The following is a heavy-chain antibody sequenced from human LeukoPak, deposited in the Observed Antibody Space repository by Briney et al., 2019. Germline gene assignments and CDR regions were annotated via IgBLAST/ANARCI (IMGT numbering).Heavy chain of an antibody. CDR1: GFTVSSNY. CDR2: IYSGGST. J-gene: IGHJ6*02. CDR3: VRVTKITSYGMDV. Sequence: GRSLRRSCAASGFTVSSNYMSWVRQAPGKGLMWVSIIYSGGSTYYADSVNGRFTISRDNSNNTLYIQMNSLRAEDTAVCYCVRVTKITSYGMDVWGQGTTVTVSS. V-gene: IGHV3-66*02.